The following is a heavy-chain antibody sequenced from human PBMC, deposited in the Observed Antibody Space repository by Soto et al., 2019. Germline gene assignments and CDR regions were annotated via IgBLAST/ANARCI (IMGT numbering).Heavy chain of an antibody. J-gene: IGHJ4*02. Sequence: ASVKVSCKASGYTFTSYGISWVRQAPGQGLEWMGWISAYNGNTNYAQKLQGRVTMTTDTSTSTAYMELRSLRSDDTAVYYCARDRGIPGIAVAGTAPFDYWGQGTLVT. CDR1: GYTFTSYG. D-gene: IGHD6-19*01. CDR3: ARDRGIPGIAVAGTAPFDY. V-gene: IGHV1-18*01. CDR2: ISAYNGNT.